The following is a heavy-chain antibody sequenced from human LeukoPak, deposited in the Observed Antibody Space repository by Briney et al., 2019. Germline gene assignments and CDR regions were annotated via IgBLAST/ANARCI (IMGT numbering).Heavy chain of an antibody. V-gene: IGHV4-59*01. CDR3: AGTVRKGMFDY. CDR2: IYYSGST. J-gene: IGHJ4*02. CDR1: GGSFSGYY. Sequence: PSETLSLTCAVYGGSFSGYYWSWIRQPPGKGLEWIGYIYYSGSTNYNPSLKSRVTISVDTSKNQFSLKLSSVTAADTAVYYCAGTVRKGMFDYWGQGTLVPVS. D-gene: IGHD3-10*01.